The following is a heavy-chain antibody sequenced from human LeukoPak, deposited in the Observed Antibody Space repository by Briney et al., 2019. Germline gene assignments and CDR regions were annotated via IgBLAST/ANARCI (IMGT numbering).Heavy chain of an antibody. Sequence: KSSETLSLTCTVSGGSISSYYWSWIRQPPGKGLEWIGHIYYSGSTKYNPSLKSRVTISVDTSKNQFSLKLSSVTAADTAVYYCARFYDSGNYWPFDYWGQGTLVTVSS. CDR1: GGSISSYY. V-gene: IGHV4-59*08. D-gene: IGHD3-10*01. J-gene: IGHJ4*02. CDR2: IYYSGST. CDR3: ARFYDSGNYWPFDY.